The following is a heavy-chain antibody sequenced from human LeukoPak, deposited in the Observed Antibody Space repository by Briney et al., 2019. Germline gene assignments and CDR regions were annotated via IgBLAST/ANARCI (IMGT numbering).Heavy chain of an antibody. CDR2: IYYSGST. J-gene: IGHJ3*02. CDR1: GGSIGSSSYY. D-gene: IGHD3-22*01. V-gene: IGHV4-39*07. Sequence: SETMSLTSTVAGGSIGSSSYYWGWIRQPPGKGLEWIGSIYYSGSTYYNPSLKSRVTISVDTSKNQFSLKLSSVTAADTAVYYCARANDYYDSSGQLGNAFDIWGQGTMVTVSS. CDR3: ARANDYYDSSGQLGNAFDI.